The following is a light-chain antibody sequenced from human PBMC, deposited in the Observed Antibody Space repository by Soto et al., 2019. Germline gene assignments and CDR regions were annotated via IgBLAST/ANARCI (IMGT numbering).Light chain of an antibody. V-gene: IGKV1-12*01. CDR2: SAS. Sequence: IQVTHSPSSVSASVGHTFTITCRASQGIGSWLAWYHQIPGKAPKLIIYSASSLQSGTPSRFTGRGYGAAFNLTITNLQTEDVGVYHCQQASSFPLTFGGGTKVDIK. CDR3: QQASSFPLT. J-gene: IGKJ4*01. CDR1: QGIGSW.